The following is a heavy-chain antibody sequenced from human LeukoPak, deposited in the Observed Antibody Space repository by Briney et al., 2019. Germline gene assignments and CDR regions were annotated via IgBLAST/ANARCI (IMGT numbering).Heavy chain of an antibody. CDR2: INHSGST. V-gene: IGHV4-34*01. CDR1: GGSFSAYY. D-gene: IGHD6-19*01. CDR3: ARVGWYDHYFDY. J-gene: IGHJ4*02. Sequence: SETLPLTCAVYGGSFSAYYWSWIRQPPGKGLEWIGEINHSGSTNYNPSLKSRVTISVDTSKNQFSLKVSSVTAADTAVYYCARVGWYDHYFDYWGQGTLVTVSS.